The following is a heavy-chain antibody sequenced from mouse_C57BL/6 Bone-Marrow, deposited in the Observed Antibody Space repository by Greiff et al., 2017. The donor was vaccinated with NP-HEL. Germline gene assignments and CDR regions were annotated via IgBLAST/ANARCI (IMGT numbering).Heavy chain of an antibody. D-gene: IGHD3-2*02. J-gene: IGHJ3*01. V-gene: IGHV1-81*01. CDR3: ARMAAQALAY. CDR1: GYTFTSYG. CDR2: IYPRSGNT. Sequence: VKLQESGAELARPGASVKLSCKASGYTFTSYGISWVKQRTGQGLEWIGEIYPRSGNTYYNEKFKGKATLTADKSSSTAYMELRSLTSEDSAVYFCARMAAQALAYWGQGTLVTVSA.